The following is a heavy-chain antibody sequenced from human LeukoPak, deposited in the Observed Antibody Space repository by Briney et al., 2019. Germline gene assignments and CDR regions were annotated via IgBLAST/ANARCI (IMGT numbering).Heavy chain of an antibody. J-gene: IGHJ4*02. CDR3: AKKHCSGGSCYSETGFDY. CDR2: ISYDGSNK. CDR1: GFTFSSYG. V-gene: IGHV3-30*18. Sequence: PGRSLRLSCAAPGFTFSSYGMHWVRQAPGKGLEWVAVISYDGSNKYYADSVKGRFTISRDNSKNTLYLQMNSLRAEDTAVYYCAKKHCSGGSCYSETGFDYWGQGTLVTVSS. D-gene: IGHD2-15*01.